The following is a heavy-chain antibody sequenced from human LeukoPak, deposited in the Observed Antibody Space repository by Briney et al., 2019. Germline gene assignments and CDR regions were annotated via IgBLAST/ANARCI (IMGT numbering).Heavy chain of an antibody. CDR3: AKAVDTTTPWPY. V-gene: IGHV3-30*02. CDR2: IRYDGSNK. Sequence: GGSLRLSSAASGFTFSSYGMHWVRQAPGKGLEWVAFIRYDGSNKYYADSVKGRFTISRDNSKNTLYLQMNSLRAEDTAVYYCAKAVDTTTPWPYWGQGTLVTVSS. J-gene: IGHJ4*02. D-gene: IGHD1-14*01. CDR1: GFTFSSYG.